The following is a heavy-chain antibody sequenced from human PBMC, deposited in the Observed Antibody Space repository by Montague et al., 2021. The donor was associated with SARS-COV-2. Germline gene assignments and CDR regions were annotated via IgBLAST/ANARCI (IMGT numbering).Heavy chain of an antibody. V-gene: IGHV4-34*01. CDR1: GGSFSVHY. CDR3: ERERRRFAEIYDTFYDDGLDV. CDR2: SNQSGST. Sequence: SETLSLTCAVYGGSFSVHYWTWIRQPPGKGLEWIGQSNQSGSTKYNPSLKSRVTISIDTYKNKFSLKMTSMTAADTDVYYCERERRRFAEIYDTFYDDGLDVWGQGTTVTVFS. J-gene: IGHJ6*02. D-gene: IGHD3-10*01.